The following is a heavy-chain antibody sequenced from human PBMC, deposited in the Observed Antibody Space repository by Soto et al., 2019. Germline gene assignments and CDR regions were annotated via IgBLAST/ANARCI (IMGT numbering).Heavy chain of an antibody. J-gene: IGHJ4*02. CDR1: GGPMSSYY. CDR3: ARDRYVVGATDY. V-gene: IGHV4-59*01. Sequence: PSETLSLTCTVSGGPMSSYYWSWIRQPPGKGLEWIGYIYYSGSTNYNPSLKSRVTISVDTSKNQFSLKLSSVTAADTAVYYCARDRYVVGATDYWGQGTLVTVSS. CDR2: IYYSGST. D-gene: IGHD1-26*01.